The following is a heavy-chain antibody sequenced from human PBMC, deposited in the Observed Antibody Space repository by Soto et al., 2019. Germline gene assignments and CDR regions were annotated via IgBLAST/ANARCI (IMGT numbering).Heavy chain of an antibody. J-gene: IGHJ5*02. CDR3: ARERQPNIHSKGVWFGP. CDR2: IFYSGTT. V-gene: IGHV4-31*03. D-gene: IGHD2-15*01. Sequence: SETLSLTCTFSVGSISSGGYYCSWIRQYPWKGLEWIGNIFYSGTTSYNPSLKSRVAISIDTSKNQFSLKLSSVTAADTAVYYCARERQPNIHSKGVWFGPWGQGTLVTVSS. CDR1: VGSISSGGYY.